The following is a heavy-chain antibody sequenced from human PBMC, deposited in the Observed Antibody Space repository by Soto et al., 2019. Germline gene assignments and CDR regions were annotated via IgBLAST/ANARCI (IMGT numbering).Heavy chain of an antibody. CDR3: ARDDYDNTGPGD. CDR1: GSSFTTYN. Sequence: EVQLVESGGDLIQPGGSLRLTCTASGSSFTTYNMNWVRQAPGKELERISYISSSGDSKYYADSVKGRFTIFRDNAKSSLYLQMDSLRDEDTAVYYCARDDYDNTGPGDWGQGTLVTVSS. CDR2: ISSSGDSK. D-gene: IGHD3-22*01. V-gene: IGHV3-48*02. J-gene: IGHJ4*02.